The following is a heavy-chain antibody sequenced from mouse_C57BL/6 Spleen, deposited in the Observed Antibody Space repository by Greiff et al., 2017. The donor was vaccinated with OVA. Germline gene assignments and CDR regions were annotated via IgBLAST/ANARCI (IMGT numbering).Heavy chain of an antibody. V-gene: IGHV5-4*01. Sequence: EVQLQESGGGLVKPGGSLKLSCAASGFTFSSYAMSWVRQTPEKRLEWVATISDGGSYTYYPDNIQGRFTISSDNAKNNRNLQMIHLKSEDTAMYYCARDRGVYVYAGTDYAMDYWGQGTSVTVSS. CDR3: ARDRGVYVYAGTDYAMDY. CDR1: GFTFSSYA. CDR2: ISDGGSYT. J-gene: IGHJ4*01. D-gene: IGHD2-2*01.